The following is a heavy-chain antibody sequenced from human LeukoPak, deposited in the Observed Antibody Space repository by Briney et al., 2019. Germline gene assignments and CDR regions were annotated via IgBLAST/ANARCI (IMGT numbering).Heavy chain of an antibody. CDR1: GGSISSYY. J-gene: IGHJ4*02. CDR3: ARSGYSYGFQPTSYFDY. CDR2: IYTSGST. V-gene: IGHV4-4*07. Sequence: PSETLSLTCTVSGGSISSYYWSWIRQPAGKGLEWIGRIYTSGSTNYNPSLKSRVTMSVDTSKNQFSLKLGSVTAADTAVYYCARSGYSYGFQPTSYFDYWGQGTLVTVSS. D-gene: IGHD5-18*01.